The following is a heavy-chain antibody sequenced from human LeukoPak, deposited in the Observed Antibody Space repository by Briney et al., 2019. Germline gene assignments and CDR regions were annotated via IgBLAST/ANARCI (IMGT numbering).Heavy chain of an antibody. CDR3: ARDRGAEYCSSTSCYRDNWFDP. D-gene: IGHD2-2*02. CDR2: IYHSGST. CDR1: GPSISSGGYG. Sequence: SETLSLTCAVSGPSISSGGYGWGWLRQPPGKGLEWIGYIYHSGSTYYNPSLKSQVTISVDSSKNQFSLELSSVTAADTAVYYCARDRGAEYCSSTSCYRDNWFDPWGQGTLVTVSS. J-gene: IGHJ5*02. V-gene: IGHV4-30-2*01.